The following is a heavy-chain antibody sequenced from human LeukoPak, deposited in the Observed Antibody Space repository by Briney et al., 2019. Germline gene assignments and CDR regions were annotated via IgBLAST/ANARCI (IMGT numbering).Heavy chain of an antibody. J-gene: IGHJ4*02. Sequence: GGSLRLSCAASGFTVSSNYMSWVRQAPGKGLECVSVIDNGGKTYYGGSVKGRFTISRDNSKNTVYLQMNSLRAEDTAVYYCAGDKTTSGYYEFDYWAQGTLVTVSS. D-gene: IGHD3-22*01. V-gene: IGHV3-53*01. CDR3: AGDKTTSGYYEFDY. CDR2: IDNGGKT. CDR1: GFTVSSNY.